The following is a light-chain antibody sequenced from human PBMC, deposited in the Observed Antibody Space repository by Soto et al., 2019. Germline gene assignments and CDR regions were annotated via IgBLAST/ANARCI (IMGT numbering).Light chain of an antibody. Sequence: EIVLTQSPATLSLSPGESATLSCRASQSVSRYLAWYQQKPGQAPRLLIYDISNRATGIPARFSGSGSGTDFTLTISSIEPEDFALYYCQQRGNWPLYTFGQGTKLEIK. CDR2: DIS. CDR1: QSVSRY. J-gene: IGKJ2*01. V-gene: IGKV3-11*01. CDR3: QQRGNWPLYT.